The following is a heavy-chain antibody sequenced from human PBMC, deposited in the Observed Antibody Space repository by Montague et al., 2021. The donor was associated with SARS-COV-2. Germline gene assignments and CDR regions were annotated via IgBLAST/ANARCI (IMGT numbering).Heavy chain of an antibody. CDR3: ARMTTVTYPYYYYYGMDV. Sequence: PALVKPTQTLTLTCTFSGFSLSTSGMCVSWIRQPPGKALEWLALIDWDDDKYYSTSLKTRLTLSKDTSKNQVVLTMTNMDPVDTATYYCARMTTVTYPYYYYYGMDVWGQGTTVTVSS. J-gene: IGHJ6*02. CDR1: GFSLSTSGMC. D-gene: IGHD4-17*01. V-gene: IGHV2-70*01. CDR2: IDWDDDK.